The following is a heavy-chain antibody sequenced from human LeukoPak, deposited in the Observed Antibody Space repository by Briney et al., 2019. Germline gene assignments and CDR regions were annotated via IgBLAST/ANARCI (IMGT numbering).Heavy chain of an antibody. CDR2: IWYDGSNK. D-gene: IGHD5-18*01. CDR3: AKGYSYGYP. V-gene: IGHV3-33*06. CDR1: GFTFSSYG. J-gene: IGHJ5*02. Sequence: GGSLRLSCAASGFTFSSYGMHWVRQAPGKGLEWVAVIWYDGSNKYYADSVKGRFTISRDSSKNTLYLQMNSLRAEDTAVYYCAKGYSYGYPWGQGTLVTVSP.